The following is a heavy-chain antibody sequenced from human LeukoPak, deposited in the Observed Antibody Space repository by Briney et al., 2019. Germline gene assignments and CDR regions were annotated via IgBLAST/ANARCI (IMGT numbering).Heavy chain of an antibody. V-gene: IGHV3-21*01. D-gene: IGHD5-18*01. J-gene: IGHJ4*02. CDR3: ARVGTAMLIGFDY. CDR2: IRSSSSSSYI. Sequence: GGSLRLSCAASGFTFSSYSMNWVRQAPGKGLEWVSSIRSSSSSSYIYYADSVKGRFTISRDNAKNSLYLQMNSLRAEDTAVYYCARVGTAMLIGFDYWGQGTLVTVSS. CDR1: GFTFSSYS.